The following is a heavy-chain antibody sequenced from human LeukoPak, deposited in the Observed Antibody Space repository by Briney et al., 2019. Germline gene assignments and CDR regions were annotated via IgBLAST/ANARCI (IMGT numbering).Heavy chain of an antibody. CDR1: GFTFSGFV. Sequence: GGSLRLSCAASGFTFSGFVMSWVRRTPGKGLEWVSGISGSGDNTLYADSVKGRFTISRDNSKNTLYLEMNSLRAEDTAIYYCAKMKGHPLPKYYMDVWGQGTTVTVSS. V-gene: IGHV3-23*01. CDR3: AKMKGHPLPKYYMDV. CDR2: ISGSGDNT. D-gene: IGHD1-26*01. J-gene: IGHJ6*01.